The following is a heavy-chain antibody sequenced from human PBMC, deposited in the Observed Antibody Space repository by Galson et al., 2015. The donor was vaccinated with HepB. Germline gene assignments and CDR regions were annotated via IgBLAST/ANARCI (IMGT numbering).Heavy chain of an antibody. Sequence: SVKVSCKASGYTFTSYGISWVRQAPGQGLEWMGWISAYNGNTNYAQKLQGRVTMTTDTSTSTAYMELRSLRSDDTAVYYCSVTLGESKVYYYGMDVWGQGTTVTVSS. J-gene: IGHJ6*02. CDR1: GYTFTSYG. CDR3: SVTLGESKVYYYGMDV. V-gene: IGHV1-18*01. D-gene: IGHD3-10*01. CDR2: ISAYNGNT.